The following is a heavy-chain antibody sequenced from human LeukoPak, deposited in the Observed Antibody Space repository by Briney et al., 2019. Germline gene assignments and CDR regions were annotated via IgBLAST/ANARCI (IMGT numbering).Heavy chain of an antibody. CDR2: INPSGGST. J-gene: IGHJ6*03. CDR3: AKGRDDYYDIKYYMDV. Sequence: ASVKVSCKASGYTFTGYYMHWVRQAPGQGLEWMGIINPSGGSTSYAQKFQGRVTMTRDTSTSTVYMELSSLRSEDTAVYYCAKGRDDYYDIKYYMDVWGKGTTVTISS. D-gene: IGHD3-22*01. CDR1: GYTFTGYY. V-gene: IGHV1-46*01.